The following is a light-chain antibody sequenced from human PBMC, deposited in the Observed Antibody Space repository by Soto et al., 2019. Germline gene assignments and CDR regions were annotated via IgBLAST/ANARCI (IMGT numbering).Light chain of an antibody. Sequence: EIVLTQSPATLSLSPGERATLSCRASQGISTNLAWYQQKPGQSPRLLIFGASKRATGTPDRFSGSGSGRDFTLTISGLEPEDFAVYYCQQYGSSPLISFGQGTRLEIK. CDR3: QQYGSSPLIS. CDR1: QGISTN. V-gene: IGKV3-20*01. CDR2: GAS. J-gene: IGKJ5*01.